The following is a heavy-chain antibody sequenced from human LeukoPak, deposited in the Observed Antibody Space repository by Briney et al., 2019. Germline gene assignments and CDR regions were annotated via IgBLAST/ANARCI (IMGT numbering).Heavy chain of an antibody. Sequence: PGGSLRLSCAASGFTFSSYAMHWVRQAPGKGLEWVAVISYDGSNKYYADSVKGRFTISRDNAKNSLYLQMNSLRAEDTALYYCAKDIEYSYGCGMDVWGQGTTVTVSS. V-gene: IGHV3-30-3*01. D-gene: IGHD5-18*01. CDR1: GFTFSSYA. CDR3: AKDIEYSYGCGMDV. CDR2: ISYDGSNK. J-gene: IGHJ6*02.